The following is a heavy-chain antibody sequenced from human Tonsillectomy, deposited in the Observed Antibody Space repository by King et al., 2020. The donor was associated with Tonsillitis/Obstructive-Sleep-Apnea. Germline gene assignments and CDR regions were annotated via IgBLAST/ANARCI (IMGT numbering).Heavy chain of an antibody. V-gene: IGHV4-34*01. CDR3: AGEAANYDFWSGYYTGVGFDY. D-gene: IGHD3-3*01. J-gene: IGHJ4*02. CDR1: GGSFSGYY. CDR2: INHSGST. Sequence: VQLQQWGAGLLKPSETLSLTCAVYGGSFSGYYWSWIRQPPGKGLEWIGEINHSGSTNYNPSLKSRVTISVDTSKNQFSLKLSSVTAADTAVYYCAGEAANYDFWSGYYTGVGFDYWGQGTLVTVSS.